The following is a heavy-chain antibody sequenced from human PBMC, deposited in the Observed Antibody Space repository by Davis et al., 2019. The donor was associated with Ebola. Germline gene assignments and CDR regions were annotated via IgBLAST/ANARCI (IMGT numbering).Heavy chain of an antibody. CDR3: ASEGRGGYNYYAFDI. Sequence: AASVKVSCKASFTSYYVHWVRQAPGQGLEWMGIINPSGGSTSYAQKFQGRVTMTRDTSTSTVYMELSSLRSEDTAVYYCASEGRGGYNYYAFDIWGQGTMVTVSS. V-gene: IGHV1-46*01. J-gene: IGHJ3*02. CDR2: INPSGGST. D-gene: IGHD5-24*01. CDR1: FTSYY.